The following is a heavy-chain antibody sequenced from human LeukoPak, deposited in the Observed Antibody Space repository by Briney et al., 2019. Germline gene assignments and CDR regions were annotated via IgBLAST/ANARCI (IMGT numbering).Heavy chain of an antibody. J-gene: IGHJ4*02. V-gene: IGHV4-30-4*01. CDR3: ARVDYYGSGVDY. CDR1: GGSISSGDYY. Sequence: SETLSLTCTVSGGSISSGDYYWNWVRQSPGKGLEWIGYIYYSGSTYYNPSLKSRVTISVDTSKNQFSLKLSSVTAADTAVYYCARVDYYGSGVDYWGQGTLVTVSS. CDR2: IYYSGST. D-gene: IGHD3-10*01.